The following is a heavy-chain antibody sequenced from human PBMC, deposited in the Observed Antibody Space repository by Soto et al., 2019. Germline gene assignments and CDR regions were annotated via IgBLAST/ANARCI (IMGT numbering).Heavy chain of an antibody. J-gene: IGHJ4*02. CDR1: GFTFSSYS. Sequence: GGSLRLSCAASGFTFSSYSMNWVRQAPGKGLEWVSSISSSSSYIYYADSVKGRFTISRDNAKNSLYLQMNSLRAEDTAVYYCARDNPIFLTADHWGQGTLVTVSS. D-gene: IGHD3-3*01. CDR2: ISSSSSYI. CDR3: ARDNPIFLTADH. V-gene: IGHV3-21*01.